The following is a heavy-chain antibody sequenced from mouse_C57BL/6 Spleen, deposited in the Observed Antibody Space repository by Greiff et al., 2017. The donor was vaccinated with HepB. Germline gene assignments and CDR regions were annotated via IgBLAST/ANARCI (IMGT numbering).Heavy chain of an antibody. D-gene: IGHD4-1*01. Sequence: EVKLMESGGGLVKPGGSLKLSCAASGFTFSDYGMHWVRQAPEKGLEWVAYISSGSSTIYYADTVKGRFTISRDNAKNTLFLQMTSLRSEDTAMYYCARSNWDYYFDYWGQGTTLTVSS. V-gene: IGHV5-17*01. CDR2: ISSGSSTI. CDR1: GFTFSDYG. J-gene: IGHJ2*01. CDR3: ARSNWDYYFDY.